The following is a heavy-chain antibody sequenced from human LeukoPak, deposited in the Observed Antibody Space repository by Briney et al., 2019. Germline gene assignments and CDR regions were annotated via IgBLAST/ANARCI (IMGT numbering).Heavy chain of an antibody. CDR1: GLTFSSYS. CDR2: VSPSSSYI. Sequence: GGSLRLSCAVSGLTFSSYSMNWVRQAPGKGLEWVASVSPSSSYIYYADSVKGRFTISRDNAKNSLYLQMHSLRDEDTAVYYCARDRCSGGGCYYYYMDVWGKGTTVTISS. V-gene: IGHV3-21*01. CDR3: ARDRCSGGGCYYYYMDV. J-gene: IGHJ6*03. D-gene: IGHD2-15*01.